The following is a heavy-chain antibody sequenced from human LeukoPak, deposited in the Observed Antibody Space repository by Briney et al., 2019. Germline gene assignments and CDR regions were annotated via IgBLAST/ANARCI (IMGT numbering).Heavy chain of an antibody. CDR2: IIPIFGTA. CDR3: ARDPGTTAWGPVGADI. D-gene: IGHD1-7*01. Sequence: SVKVSCKASGGTFSSYAISWVRQAPGQGLEWMGGIIPIFGTANYAQKFQGRVTITADESTSTAYMELSSLRSEDTAVYYCARDPGTTAWGPVGADIWGQGTMVTVSS. J-gene: IGHJ3*02. V-gene: IGHV1-69*13. CDR1: GGTFSSYA.